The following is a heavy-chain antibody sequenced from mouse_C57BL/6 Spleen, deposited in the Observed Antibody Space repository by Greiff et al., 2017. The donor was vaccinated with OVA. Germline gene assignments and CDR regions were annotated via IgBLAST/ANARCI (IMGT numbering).Heavy chain of an antibody. CDR3: ARNYGDNSWYFDV. CDR1: GFSLTSYG. D-gene: IGHD1-3*01. Sequence: QVQLKQSGPGLVQPSQSLSITCTVSGFSLTSYGVHWVRQSPGKGLEWLGVIWSGGSTDYNAAFISRLSISKDNSKSQVFFKMNSLQADDTAIYYCARNYGDNSWYFDVWGTGTTVTVSS. V-gene: IGHV2-2*01. CDR2: IWSGGST. J-gene: IGHJ1*03.